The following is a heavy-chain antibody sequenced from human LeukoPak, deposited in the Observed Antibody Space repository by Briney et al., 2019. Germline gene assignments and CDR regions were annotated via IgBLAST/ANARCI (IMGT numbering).Heavy chain of an antibody. CDR3: ATEAIKVDAYDTGLDY. V-gene: IGHV1-2*02. J-gene: IGHJ4*02. CDR1: GYTFTDYY. CDR2: INPNSGGT. D-gene: IGHD3-9*01. Sequence: ASVKVSCTASGYTFTDYYIHWVRQAPGQGLEWMGWINPNSGGTKHAQKFQGRVTMTRDTSTSSAYMELSRLTSDDTAVYYCATEAIKVDAYDTGLDYWGQGTLVTVSS.